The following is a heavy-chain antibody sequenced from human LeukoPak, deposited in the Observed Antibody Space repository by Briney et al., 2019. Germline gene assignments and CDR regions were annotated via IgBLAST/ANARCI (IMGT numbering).Heavy chain of an antibody. V-gene: IGHV4-61*02. Sequence: SETLTLTCTASGGSISSCNYYWNWIRQPAGKGLEWIGRIYTSGSTNYNSSLKSRVTISIDTYKNQFSLKMSSVTAADTAVYYCARRGEFWGEGTMVTVSS. CDR3: ARRGEF. J-gene: IGHJ3*01. CDR1: GGSISSCNYY. CDR2: IYTSGST. D-gene: IGHD3-16*01.